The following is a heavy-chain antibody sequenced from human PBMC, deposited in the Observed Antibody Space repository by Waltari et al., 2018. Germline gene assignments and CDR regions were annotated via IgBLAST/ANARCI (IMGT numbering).Heavy chain of an antibody. Sequence: EVQMLESGGGLIQPGGSLRLSCEASGFTFDNYAMSWVRQAPGKGLWWVSNLGDGADSAYYADAVKGRFTISRDNSKDTLYLQMQSLRVEDTAIYYCARLIRGGWFDPWGQGTLVTVSS. V-gene: IGHV3-23*01. CDR3: ARLIRGGWFDP. CDR1: GFTFDNYA. CDR2: LGDGADSA. D-gene: IGHD3-16*01. J-gene: IGHJ5*02.